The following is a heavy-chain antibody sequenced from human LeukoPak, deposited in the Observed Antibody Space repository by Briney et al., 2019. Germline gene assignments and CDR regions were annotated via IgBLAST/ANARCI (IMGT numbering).Heavy chain of an antibody. CDR3: ARELVVPAAIGWFDP. CDR2: IYTSGST. Sequence: SETLSLTCTGSGGSISNGSYYWSWIRQPAGKGLEWIGRIYTSGSTNYNPSLKSRVTISVDTSKNQFSLKLSSVTAADTAVYYCARELVVPAAIGWFDPWGQGTLVTVSS. CDR1: GGSISNGSYY. D-gene: IGHD2-2*02. J-gene: IGHJ5*02. V-gene: IGHV4-61*02.